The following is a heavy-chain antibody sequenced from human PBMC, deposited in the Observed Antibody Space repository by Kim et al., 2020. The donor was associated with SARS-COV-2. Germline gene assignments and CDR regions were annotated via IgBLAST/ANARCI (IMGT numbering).Heavy chain of an antibody. J-gene: IGHJ6*02. Sequence: GGSLRLSCAASGFTFSNAWMSWVRQAPGKGLEWVGRIKSKTDGGTTDYAAPVKGRFTISRDDSKNTLYLQMNSLKTEDTAVYYCTAPLYSYYYYYGMDVWGQGTTVTVSS. V-gene: IGHV3-15*01. CDR1: GFTFSNAW. CDR3: TAPLYSYYYYYGMDV. CDR2: IKSKTDGGTT. D-gene: IGHD2-21*01.